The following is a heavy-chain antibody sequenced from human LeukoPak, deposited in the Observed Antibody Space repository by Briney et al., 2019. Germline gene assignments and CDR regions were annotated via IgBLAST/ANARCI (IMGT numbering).Heavy chain of an antibody. CDR1: GYSFTSYW. D-gene: IGHD3-10*01. J-gene: IGHJ4*02. Sequence: GESLKISCKGSGYSFTSYWIGWVRQAPGKGLEWVSITSGSGGNPYYADSVKGRFTISRDNSKNTLYLHMNSLRAEDTALYYCAKDTGIILVRGAADYWGQGILVTVSS. CDR3: AKDTGIILVRGAADY. V-gene: IGHV3-23*01. CDR2: TSGSGGNP.